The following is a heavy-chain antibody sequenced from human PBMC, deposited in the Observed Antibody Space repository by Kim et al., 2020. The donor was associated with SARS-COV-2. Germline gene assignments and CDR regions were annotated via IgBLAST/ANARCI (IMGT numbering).Heavy chain of an antibody. CDR3: ARDLDYGDHTGAFDI. CDR2: IYYSGST. J-gene: IGHJ3*02. Sequence: SETLSLTCTVSGGSISSYYWSWIRQPPGKGLEWIGYIYYSGSTNYNPSLKSRVTISVDTSKNQFSLKLSSVTAADTAVYYCARDLDYGDHTGAFDIWGQGTMVTVSS. V-gene: IGHV4-59*13. D-gene: IGHD4-17*01. CDR1: GGSISSYY.